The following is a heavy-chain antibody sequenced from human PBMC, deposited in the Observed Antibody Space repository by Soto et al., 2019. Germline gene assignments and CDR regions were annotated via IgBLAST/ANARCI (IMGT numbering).Heavy chain of an antibody. CDR1: GGTFSSYT. Sequence: QVQLVQSGAEVKKPGSSVKVSCKASGGTFSSYTISWVRQAPGQGLEWMGRIIPILGIANYAQKFQGRVTSTADKSTSTAYMELSSLRSEDTAVYYCARFADYYGMDVWGQGTTVTVSS. CDR3: ARFADYYGMDV. V-gene: IGHV1-69*02. CDR2: IIPILGIA. J-gene: IGHJ6*02.